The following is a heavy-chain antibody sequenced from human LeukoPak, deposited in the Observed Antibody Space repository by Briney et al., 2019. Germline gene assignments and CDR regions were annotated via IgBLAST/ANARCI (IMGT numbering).Heavy chain of an antibody. J-gene: IGHJ4*02. CDR1: GGSISSSGYY. CDR3: ARSLDSYGSGDDY. Sequence: SETLSLTCTVSGGSISSSGYYWGWIRQPPGKGLEWIGSIYYSGSTYYNPSLKSRVTISVDTSKNQFSLKLSSVTAADTAVYYCARSLDSYGSGDDYWGQGTLVTVSS. D-gene: IGHD5-18*01. V-gene: IGHV4-39*01. CDR2: IYYSGST.